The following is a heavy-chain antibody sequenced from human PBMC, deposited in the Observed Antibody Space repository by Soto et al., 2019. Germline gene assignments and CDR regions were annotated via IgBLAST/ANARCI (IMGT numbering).Heavy chain of an antibody. CDR3: ARHMDIVATMGYDY. CDR2: IYYSGST. V-gene: IGHV4-31*03. Sequence: SETLSLTCTVSGGSISSGGYYWSWIRQHPGKGLEWIGYIYYSGSTYYNPSLKSRVTISVDTSKNQFSLKLSSVTAADTAVYYCARHMDIVATMGYDYWGQGTLVTVSS. J-gene: IGHJ4*02. CDR1: GGSISSGGYY. D-gene: IGHD5-12*01.